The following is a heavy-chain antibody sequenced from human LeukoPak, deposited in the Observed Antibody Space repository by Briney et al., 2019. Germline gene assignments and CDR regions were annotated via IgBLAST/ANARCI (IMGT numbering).Heavy chain of an antibody. Sequence: ASVKVSCKPSGYTLTGYYMHWVRQAPGQGLEWMGWINPNSGGTNYAQKFQGRVTMTRDTSISAAYMELSRLRSDDTAVYYCARATIPDVLRYFDWLEAPDAFDIWGQGTMVTVSS. CDR1: GYTLTGYY. D-gene: IGHD3-9*01. CDR3: ARATIPDVLRYFDWLEAPDAFDI. CDR2: INPNSGGT. V-gene: IGHV1-2*02. J-gene: IGHJ3*02.